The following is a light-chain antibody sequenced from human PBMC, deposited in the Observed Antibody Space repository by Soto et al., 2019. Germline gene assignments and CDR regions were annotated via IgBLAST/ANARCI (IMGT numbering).Light chain of an antibody. CDR2: DAS. V-gene: IGKV3-11*01. Sequence: EVVLTQSPATLSLSPGERATLSCRASESIGNYLAWYQQKLGQAPKLLIYDASHRAIGIPGRFSGYGSGTDFTLSISSLEPEDFAVYYWPWRSAWSPRLTFGGGTKVEIK. CDR3: PWRSAWSPRLT. CDR1: ESIGNY. J-gene: IGKJ4*01.